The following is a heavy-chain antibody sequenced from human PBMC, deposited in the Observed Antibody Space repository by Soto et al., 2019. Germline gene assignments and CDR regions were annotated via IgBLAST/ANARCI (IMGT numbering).Heavy chain of an antibody. J-gene: IGHJ4*02. Sequence: EVQLVESGGGLVKPGGSQRLSCVGSGSTISRYSLNWFRQARGKGLEWVASISSGGNSKSYAHSVKGRFTVSRDNAENSLFLQMDSLRPEDTAVYYCARVAYWGQGALVTVSS. V-gene: IGHV3-21*02. CDR2: ISSGGNSK. CDR1: GSTISRYS. CDR3: ARVAY.